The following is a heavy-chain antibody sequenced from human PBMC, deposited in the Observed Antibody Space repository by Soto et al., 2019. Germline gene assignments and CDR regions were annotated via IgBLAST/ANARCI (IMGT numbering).Heavy chain of an antibody. CDR2: IYHSGSI. J-gene: IGHJ4*02. CDR3: ASLPDY. Sequence: QLQLQESGSGLVKPSQTLSLTCAVSGGSISSGGYSWSWIRQPPGKGLEWIGYIYHSGSIYYNPSLKSRVTISVDRSKHQFSLKLRSLHAADTTVYYCASLPDYWGQGTLATVSS. V-gene: IGHV4-30-2*01. CDR1: GGSISSGGYS.